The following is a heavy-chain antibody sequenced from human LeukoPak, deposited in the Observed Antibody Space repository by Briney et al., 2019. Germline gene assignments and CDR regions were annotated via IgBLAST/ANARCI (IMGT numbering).Heavy chain of an antibody. D-gene: IGHD6-19*01. CDR2: INPNSGGT. Sequence: ASVKVSCKASGYTFTGYYMHWVRQAPGQGLEWMGWINPNSGGTNYAQKFQGRVTMTRDTSISTAYMELSRLRSDDTAVYYCAREKRQWLVKRYWYFDLWGRGTLVTVSS. CDR1: GYTFTGYY. V-gene: IGHV1-2*02. J-gene: IGHJ2*01. CDR3: AREKRQWLVKRYWYFDL.